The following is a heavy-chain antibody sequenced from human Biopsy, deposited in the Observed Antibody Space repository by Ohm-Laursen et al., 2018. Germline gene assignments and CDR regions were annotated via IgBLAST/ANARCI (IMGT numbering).Heavy chain of an antibody. CDR1: GYSFTSYY. V-gene: IGHV1-46*01. CDR2: INPSGSTT. CDR3: ARNTGWYGDLYYFDY. D-gene: IGHD6-19*01. Sequence: AASVKVSCKAPGYSFTSYYMHWVRQAPGQGLEWMGMINPSGSTTSYPQIFQGRVTMTRDTSKSAVYMELSSLRSADTAVYFCARNTGWYGDLYYFDYWGQGTLATVSS. J-gene: IGHJ4*02.